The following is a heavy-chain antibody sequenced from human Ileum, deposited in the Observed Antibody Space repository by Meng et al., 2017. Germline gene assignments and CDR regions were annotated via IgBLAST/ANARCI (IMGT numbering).Heavy chain of an antibody. CDR3: ARDHWGSLDY. CDR2: GST. CDR1: GGSVSSGNYG. D-gene: IGHD7-27*01. V-gene: IGHV4-61*01. J-gene: IGHJ4*02. Sequence: QVQLQESGPGLVRPSATLSLTGTVAGGSVSSGNYGWSWIRQAPGQGLEWIGYGSTNHNPSLKSRLTISVDTSKNQFSLTLTSVTAADTAVYYCARDHWGSLDYWGQGSLVTVSS.